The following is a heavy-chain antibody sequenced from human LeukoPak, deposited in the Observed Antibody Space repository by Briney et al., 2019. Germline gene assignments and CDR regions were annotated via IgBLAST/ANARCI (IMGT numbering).Heavy chain of an antibody. D-gene: IGHD2-2*01. Sequence: HSGGSLRLSCAASGFTFSSYWMSWVRQAPGKGLEWVAMISSDGNDQRYTDSVKGRFSISRDKSKNTLYLYMNGLRVEDTAVYYCASTGTYGTTWYWGAFDIWGQGTVVTVSS. CDR3: ASTGTYGTTWYWGAFDI. CDR2: ISSDGNDQ. V-gene: IGHV3-30*03. J-gene: IGHJ3*02. CDR1: GFTFSSYW.